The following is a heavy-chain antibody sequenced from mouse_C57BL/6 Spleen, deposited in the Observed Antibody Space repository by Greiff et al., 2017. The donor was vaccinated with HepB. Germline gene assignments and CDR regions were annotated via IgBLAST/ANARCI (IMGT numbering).Heavy chain of an antibody. D-gene: IGHD4-1*01. CDR1: GYTFTSYW. CDR3: ARGLGREAMDY. CDR2: IDPSDSET. V-gene: IGHV1-52*01. Sequence: QVQLKQPGAELVRPGSSVKLSCKASGYTFTSYWMHWVKQRPIQGLEWIGNIDPSDSETHYNQKFKDKATLTVDKSSSTAYMQLSSLTSEDSAVYYCARGLGREAMDYWGQGTSVTVSS. J-gene: IGHJ4*01.